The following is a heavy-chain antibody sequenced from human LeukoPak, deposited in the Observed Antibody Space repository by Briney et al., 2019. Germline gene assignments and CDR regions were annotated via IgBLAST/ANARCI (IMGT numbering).Heavy chain of an antibody. CDR1: VFTFSSYV. Sequence: GGSLRLSCVSSVFTFSSYVVSWVRQAPARGGEWVAVTRARRDSTYHAASVEGPFTISRDNSKNTLYLQRTRLRGEDTALYYCARGAYGDYDYWGQGTLVTVSS. D-gene: IGHD4-17*01. J-gene: IGHJ4*02. CDR2: TRARRDST. V-gene: IGHV3-23*01. CDR3: ARGAYGDYDY.